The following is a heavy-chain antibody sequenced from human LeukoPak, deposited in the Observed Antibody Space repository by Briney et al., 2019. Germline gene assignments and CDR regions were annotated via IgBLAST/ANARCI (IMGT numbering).Heavy chain of an antibody. CDR1: GGSISSYY. CDR3: AGAPLLWFGELLNYGMDV. V-gene: IGHV4-59*08. J-gene: IGHJ6*02. CDR2: IYYSGRT. Sequence: SETLSLTCTVSGGSISSYYWSWIRQPPGKGLEWIGYIYYSGRTNYNPSLKSRVTISVDTSKNQFSLKLSSVTAADTAVYYCAGAPLLWFGELLNYGMDVWGQGTTVTVSS. D-gene: IGHD3-10*01.